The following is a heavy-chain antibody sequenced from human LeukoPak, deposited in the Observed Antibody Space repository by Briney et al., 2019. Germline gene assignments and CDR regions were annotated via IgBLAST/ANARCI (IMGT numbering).Heavy chain of an antibody. V-gene: IGHV4-39*02. J-gene: IGHJ6*03. CDR2: IYYSGST. Sequence: SETLSLTCTVSGGSISSSSYYWGWIRQPPGKGLEWIGSIYYSGSTYYNPSLKSRVTISVDTSKNQFSLKLSSVTAADTAVYYCARDRKRPYYYGSGSYMDVWGKGTTVTISS. CDR1: GGSISSSSYY. CDR3: ARDRKRPYYYGSGSYMDV. D-gene: IGHD3-10*01.